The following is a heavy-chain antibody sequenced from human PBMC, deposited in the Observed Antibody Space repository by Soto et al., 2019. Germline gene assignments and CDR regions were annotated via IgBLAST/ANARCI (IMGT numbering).Heavy chain of an antibody. D-gene: IGHD4-4*01. CDR1: GFTFSSYG. J-gene: IGHJ4*02. CDR2: IWFDGRNK. CDR3: ARATAEGDAYSMY. V-gene: IGHV3-33*01. Sequence: QVQLVESGGGVVQPGRSLRLSCAASGFTFSSYGMHWVRQAPGKGLEWVATIWFDGRNKYYADSMKGRFTVSRDNSKNTLLLQMNSLRAEDTAVYYCARATAEGDAYSMYWGQGTLVTVSS.